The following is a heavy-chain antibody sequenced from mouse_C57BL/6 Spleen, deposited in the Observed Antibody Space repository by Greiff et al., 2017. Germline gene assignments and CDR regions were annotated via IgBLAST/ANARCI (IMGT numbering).Heavy chain of an antibody. CDR2: IDPETGGT. Sequence: QVQLQQPGAELVRPGASVTLSCKASGYTFTDYEMHWVKQTPVHGLEWIGAIDPETGGTAYNQKFKGKAILTADKSSSTAYMELRSLTSEDSAVYYGTKRESYPGYFEVWGTGTTVTVSS. CDR1: GYTFTDYE. J-gene: IGHJ1*03. D-gene: IGHD2-12*01. V-gene: IGHV1-15*01. CDR3: TKRESYPGYFEV.